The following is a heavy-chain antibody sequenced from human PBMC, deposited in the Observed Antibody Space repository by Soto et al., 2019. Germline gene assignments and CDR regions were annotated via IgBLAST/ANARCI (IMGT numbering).Heavy chain of an antibody. CDR3: TIVRVADSALDH. V-gene: IGHV3-53*05. J-gene: IGHJ4*02. D-gene: IGHD3-10*02. Sequence: EMQLVETGGGLIQPGGSLRLSCAASGFTVSSDHMSWVRQAPGKGLEWISVMYYGGTTYYADSVQGRFTISRDNSKNTLFLHMSNLRAEDTAMYYCTIVRVADSALDHWGQGTLVTVSS. CDR1: GFTVSSDH. CDR2: MYYGGTT.